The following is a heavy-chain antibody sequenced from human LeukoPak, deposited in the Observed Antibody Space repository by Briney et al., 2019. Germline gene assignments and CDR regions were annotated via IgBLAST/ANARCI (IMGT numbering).Heavy chain of an antibody. CDR3: ARFYDCSGGSCYFGMDV. V-gene: IGHV1-2*02. D-gene: IGHD2-15*01. Sequence: ASVKVSCKASGYTFTSYGISWVRQAPGQGLEWMGWINPNSGGTNYAQKFQGRVTMTRDTSISTAYMELSRLRSDDTAVYYCARFYDCSGGSCYFGMDVWGQGTTVTVSS. CDR2: INPNSGGT. CDR1: GYTFTSYG. J-gene: IGHJ6*02.